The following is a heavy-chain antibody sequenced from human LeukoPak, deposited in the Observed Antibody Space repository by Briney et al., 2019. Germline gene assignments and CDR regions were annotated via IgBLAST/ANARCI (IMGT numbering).Heavy chain of an antibody. Sequence: GGSLRLSCAPSGFTFSIYGMHWVRRAPGEGVEGVAVISCGGSNKYCADSVEGRFTISRDNSTNTLYLQINTLRDEDTPLYLCVGGVYAVHYWGQGTLVTVSS. V-gene: IGHV3-30*03. CDR1: GFTFSIYG. CDR2: ISCGGSNK. D-gene: IGHD3-16*01. CDR3: VGGVYAVHY. J-gene: IGHJ4*02.